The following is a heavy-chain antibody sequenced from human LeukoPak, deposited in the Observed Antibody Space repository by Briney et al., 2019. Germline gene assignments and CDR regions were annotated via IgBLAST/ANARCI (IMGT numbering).Heavy chain of an antibody. V-gene: IGHV1-2*04. CDR1: GYTFTGYY. J-gene: IGHJ4*02. Sequence: GGSLKVSCKASGYTFTGYYMHWVRQAPGQGLEWMGWINPNSGGTYYAQKFQGWVTMTRDTSISTAYMELSRLRSDDTAVYYCARSSGIGGYYWWGQRTLVTVSS. D-gene: IGHD3-22*01. CDR2: INPNSGGT. CDR3: ARSSGIGGYYW.